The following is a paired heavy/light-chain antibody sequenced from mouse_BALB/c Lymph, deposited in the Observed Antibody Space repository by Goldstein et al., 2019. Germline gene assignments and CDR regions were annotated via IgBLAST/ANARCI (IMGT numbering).Heavy chain of an antibody. V-gene: IGHV1-18*01. CDR1: GYTFTDYN. D-gene: IGHD2-3*01. CDR3: ARGGIDGYYGVAY. Sequence: EVLLQQSGPELVKPGASVKIPCKASGYTFTDYNMDWVKQSHGKSLEWIGDINPNNGGTIYNQKFKGKATLTVDKSSSTAYMELRSLTSEDTAVYYCARGGIDGYYGVAYWGQGTLVTVSA. J-gene: IGHJ3*01. CDR2: INPNNGGT.
Light chain of an antibody. Sequence: NIVMTQSPKSMSMSVGERVTLSCKASENVGTYVSWYQQKPEQSPKLLIYGASNRYTGVPDRFTGSGSATDFTLTISSVQAEDLADYHCGQSYSYPYTFGGGTKLEIK. J-gene: IGKJ2*01. CDR2: GAS. CDR3: GQSYSYPYT. CDR1: ENVGTY. V-gene: IGKV6-20*01.